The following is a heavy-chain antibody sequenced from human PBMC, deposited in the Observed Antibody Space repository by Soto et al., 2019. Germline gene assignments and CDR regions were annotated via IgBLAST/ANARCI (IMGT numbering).Heavy chain of an antibody. CDR1: GGSISSGGYY. V-gene: IGHV4-31*03. CDR3: ARDGDYYGSGSYPQGFRYFDY. J-gene: IGHJ4*02. D-gene: IGHD3-10*01. CDR2: IYYSGST. Sequence: SETLSLTCTVSGGSISSGGYYWSWIRQHPGKGLEWIGYIYYSGSTYYNTSLKSRVTISVDTSKNQFSLKLSSVTAADTAVYYCARDGDYYGSGSYPQGFRYFDYWGQGTLVTVS.